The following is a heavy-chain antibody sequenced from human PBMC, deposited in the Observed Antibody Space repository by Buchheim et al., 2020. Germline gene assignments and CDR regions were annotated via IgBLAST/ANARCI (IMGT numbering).Heavy chain of an antibody. CDR1: GYTFSSYD. J-gene: IGHJ6*02. D-gene: IGHD1-26*01. CDR3: AAARELTTFPYYYYGMDV. V-gene: IGHV1-58*02. Sequence: QLVQSGAEVKKPGASVKVSCKASGYTFSSYDINWVRQATGQGLEWIGWIVVGSGNTNYAQKFQERVTITRDMSTSTAYMELSSLRSEDTAVYYCAAARELTTFPYYYYGMDVWGQGTT. CDR2: IVVGSGNT.